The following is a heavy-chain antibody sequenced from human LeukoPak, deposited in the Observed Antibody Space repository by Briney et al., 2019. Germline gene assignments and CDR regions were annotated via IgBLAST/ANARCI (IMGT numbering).Heavy chain of an antibody. D-gene: IGHD6-13*01. Sequence: SVTVSFKFSVYTLTDLSIHWLRQAPGKGLEWMGGFDPEDGQTIYAHKFQGRVTMTEDTSTDTAFLELSSLRSEDTAVYYCATDFSAAGTIFDYWGQGTLVTVSS. CDR1: VYTLTDLS. CDR3: ATDFSAAGTIFDY. CDR2: FDPEDGQT. V-gene: IGHV1-24*01. J-gene: IGHJ4*02.